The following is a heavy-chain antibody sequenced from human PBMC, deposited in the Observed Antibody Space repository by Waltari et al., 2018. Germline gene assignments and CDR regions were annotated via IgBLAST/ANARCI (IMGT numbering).Heavy chain of an antibody. Sequence: QVQLVESGGGVVQPGGYVRRSCVASGCIFRNYGLPWVRQAPGKGLEWVSFIRFDGSLKDYTDSVSGRFTISRDNSKDTLSLQMDSLRAEDTAVYYCARDLTPKQDDYAFDYWGQGALVTVSS. J-gene: IGHJ4*02. V-gene: IGHV3-30*02. CDR2: IRFDGSLK. CDR3: ARDLTPKQDDYAFDY. CDR1: GCIFRNYG. D-gene: IGHD4-17*01.